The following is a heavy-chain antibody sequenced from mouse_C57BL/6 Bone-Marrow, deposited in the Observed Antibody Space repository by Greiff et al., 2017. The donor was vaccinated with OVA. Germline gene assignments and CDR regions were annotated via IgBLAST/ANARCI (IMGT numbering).Heavy chain of an antibody. D-gene: IGHD1-1*01. J-gene: IGHJ2*01. CDR2: IYPGDGDT. Sequence: VKLVESGPELVKPGASVKLSCKASGYAFSSSWMNWVKQRPGQGLEWIGRIYPGDGDTNYNGKFKGKATLTADKSSSTAYMQLSSLTSEDSAVYFGARRGYGLFDYWGQGTTLTVSS. CDR1: GYAFSSSW. V-gene: IGHV1-82*01. CDR3: ARRGYGLFDY.